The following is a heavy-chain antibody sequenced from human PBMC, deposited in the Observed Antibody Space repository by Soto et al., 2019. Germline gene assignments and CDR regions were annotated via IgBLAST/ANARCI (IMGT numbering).Heavy chain of an antibody. CDR3: AGDYDFCSGYSAASYMDI. CDR2: IWYDGSNK. D-gene: IGHD3-3*01. V-gene: IGHV3-33*01. CDR1: GFTFGSYG. Sequence: GGSLRLSCATCGFTFGSYGMHWVRQAPGKGLEWVAVIWYDGSNKYYADSVKGRFTISRDNSKNTLYLQMNSLRAEDTAVYYCAGDYDFCSGYSAASYMDICGKGATLTVS. J-gene: IGHJ6*03.